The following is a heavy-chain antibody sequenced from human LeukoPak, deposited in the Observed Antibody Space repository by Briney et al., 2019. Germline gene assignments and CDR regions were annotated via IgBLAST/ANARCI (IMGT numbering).Heavy chain of an antibody. CDR1: GFTVSSNY. V-gene: IGHV3-53*01. CDR2: IYTGGST. J-gene: IGHJ4*02. CDR3: ASSSAATAMGLDY. Sequence: PGGSLRLSCAASGFTVSSNYMTWVRQAPGKGLEWVSIIYTGGSTKYAASVKGRFTIFRDNSKNTLYLQMNSLRVEDTAVYYCASSSAATAMGLDYWGQGTLVTVSS. D-gene: IGHD5-18*01.